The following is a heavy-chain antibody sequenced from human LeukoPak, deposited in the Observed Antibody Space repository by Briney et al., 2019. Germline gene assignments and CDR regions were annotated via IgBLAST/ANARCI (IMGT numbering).Heavy chain of an antibody. CDR1: GFTFSSYA. D-gene: IGHD3-9*01. CDR3: ARINYDILTGYYYWASSPSTSTWFDP. J-gene: IGHJ5*02. V-gene: IGHV3-23*01. CDR2: ISGSGGST. Sequence: GGSLRLSCAASGFTFSSYAMSWVRQAPGKGLEWVSAISGSGGSTYYADSVKGRFTISRDNSKNTLYLQMNSLRAEDTAVYYCARINYDILTGYYYWASSPSTSTWFDPWGQGTLVTVSS.